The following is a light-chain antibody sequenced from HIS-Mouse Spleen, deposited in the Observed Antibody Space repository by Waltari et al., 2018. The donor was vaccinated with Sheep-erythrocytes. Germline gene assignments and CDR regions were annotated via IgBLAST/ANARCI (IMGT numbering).Light chain of an antibody. J-gene: IGKJ5*01. CDR3: QQRSNWPPIT. V-gene: IGKV3-11*01. CDR2: DAS. CDR1: QSVSSY. Sequence: EIVLTQSPATLSLSRGEIATLPCRASQSVSSYLAWYQQKPGQAPRPLTYDASNRATGIPARFSGSGSGTDFTLTISSLEPEDFAVYYCQQRSNWPPITFGQGTRLEIK.